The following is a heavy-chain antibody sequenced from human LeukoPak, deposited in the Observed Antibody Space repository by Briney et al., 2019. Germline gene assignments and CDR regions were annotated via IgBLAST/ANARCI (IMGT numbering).Heavy chain of an antibody. CDR2: IYYSGST. CDR3: ARYGTGWYAFDY. D-gene: IGHD6-19*01. CDR1: GGSISYYY. V-gene: IGHV4-59*08. Sequence: SETLSLTCTVSGGSISYYYWSWIRQPPGKGLEWIGYIYYSGSTNYNPSLKSRVTISVDTSKSQLSLNLTSVTAADTAVYYCARYGTGWYAFDYWGQGTLVTVSS. J-gene: IGHJ4*02.